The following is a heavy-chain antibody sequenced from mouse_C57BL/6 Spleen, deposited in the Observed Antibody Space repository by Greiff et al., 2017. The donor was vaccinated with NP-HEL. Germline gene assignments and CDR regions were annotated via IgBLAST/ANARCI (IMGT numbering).Heavy chain of an antibody. CDR1: GYSITSDY. D-gene: IGHD1-1*01. V-gene: IGHV3-8*01. CDR3: ARYTRSTTVVATGYFDY. Sequence: EVQVVESGPGLAKPSQSLSLTCSVTGYSITSDYWNWIRKFPGNKLEYMGYISYSGSTYYNPSLKSRISITRDTSKNQYYLQLNSVTTEDTATYYCARYTRSTTVVATGYFDYWGQGTTLTVSS. CDR2: ISYSGST. J-gene: IGHJ2*01.